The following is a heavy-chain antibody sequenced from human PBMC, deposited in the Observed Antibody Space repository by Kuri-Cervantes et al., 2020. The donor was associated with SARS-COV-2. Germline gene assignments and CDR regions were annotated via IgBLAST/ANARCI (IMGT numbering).Heavy chain of an antibody. V-gene: IGHV3-23*01. J-gene: IGHJ1*01. CDR2: ISGSGGST. CDR1: GFTFSSYA. CDR3: AKDVAAGTRAPPEYFQH. D-gene: IGHD6-13*01. Sequence: GESLKISCAASGFTFSSYAMCWVRQAPGKGLEWVSAISGSGGSTYYADSVEGRFTISRDSSKNTLYLQMNSLRAEDTAVYYCAKDVAAGTRAPPEYFQHWGQGTLVTVSS.